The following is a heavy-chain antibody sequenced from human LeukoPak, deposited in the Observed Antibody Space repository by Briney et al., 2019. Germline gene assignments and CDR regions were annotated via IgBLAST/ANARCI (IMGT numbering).Heavy chain of an antibody. V-gene: IGHV1-18*01. CDR1: GYTFTSYG. Sequence: GASVKVSCKASGYTFTSYGISWVRQAPGQGLEWMGWISAYNGNTNYAQKLQGRVTMTTDTSTSTAYMELRSLRSDDTAVYYCASVGATYYYYYYGMDVWGQGTTVTVSS. CDR2: ISAYNGNT. J-gene: IGHJ6*02. D-gene: IGHD1-26*01. CDR3: ASVGATYYYYYYGMDV.